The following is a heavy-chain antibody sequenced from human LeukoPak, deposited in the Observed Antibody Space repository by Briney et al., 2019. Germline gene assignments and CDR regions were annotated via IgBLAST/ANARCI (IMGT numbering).Heavy chain of an antibody. D-gene: IGHD3-22*01. CDR3: ASRTYTYDSSGYYRRNYYFDY. J-gene: IGHJ4*02. CDR1: GGTFSSCA. Sequence: SVKVSCKASGGTFSSCAISWVRQAPGQGLEWMGGIIPIFGTTNYAQKLQGRVTITADESTSTAYTELSSLRSEDTAAYYCASRTYTYDSSGYYRRNYYFDYWGQGTLVTVSS. CDR2: IIPIFGTT. V-gene: IGHV1-69*01.